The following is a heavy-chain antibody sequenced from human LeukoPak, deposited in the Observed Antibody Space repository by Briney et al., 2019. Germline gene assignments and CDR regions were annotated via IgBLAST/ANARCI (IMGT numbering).Heavy chain of an antibody. Sequence: GESLKISCKGSGYSFTSYWIGWVRQMPGKGLEWMGIIYPGGSDTRYSPSFQGQVTISADKSISTAYLQWSSLKASDTAMYYCARGYCSGGSCYSAFYYGMDVWGQGTTVTVSS. CDR3: ARGYCSGGSCYSAFYYGMDV. CDR1: GYSFTSYW. V-gene: IGHV5-51*01. D-gene: IGHD2-15*01. CDR2: IYPGGSDT. J-gene: IGHJ6*02.